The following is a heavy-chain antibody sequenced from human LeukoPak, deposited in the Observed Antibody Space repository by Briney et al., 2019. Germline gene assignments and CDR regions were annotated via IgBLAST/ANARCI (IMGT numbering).Heavy chain of an antibody. V-gene: IGHV3-7*01. CDR1: GFTFSSYW. D-gene: IGHD5-12*01. CDR3: ASEHRGYVYPNWFDP. J-gene: IGHJ5*02. Sequence: GGSLRLSCAASGFTFSSYWMSWVRQAPGKGLEWVANIKQDGSEKYYVDSVKGRFTISRDNAKNSLYLQMNSLRAEDTAVYYCASEHRGYVYPNWFDPWGQGTLVTVSS. CDR2: IKQDGSEK.